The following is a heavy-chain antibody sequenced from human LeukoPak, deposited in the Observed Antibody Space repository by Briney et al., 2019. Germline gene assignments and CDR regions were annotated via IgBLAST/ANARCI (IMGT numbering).Heavy chain of an antibody. J-gene: IGHJ4*02. CDR2: INHTGGN. CDR3: VRQRVVGFYDPFDF. Sequence: PSETLSLTCAVYGESLSGYYWNWIRQPPGKGLEWVGEINHTGGNNYNPSLKSRVTILADTSKTQLCLNLSSVTAADTAVYYCVRQRVVGFYDPFDFWGQGTLVTVSS. D-gene: IGHD2/OR15-2a*01. CDR1: GESLSGYY. V-gene: IGHV4-34*01.